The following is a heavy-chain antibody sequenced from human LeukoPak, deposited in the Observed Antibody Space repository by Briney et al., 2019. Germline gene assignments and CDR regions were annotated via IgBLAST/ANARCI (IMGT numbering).Heavy chain of an antibody. D-gene: IGHD4/OR15-4a*01. CDR2: IKQGGSEK. Sequence: GGSLRLSCEASGFTFSRHWMSYVRQAPGKGLEWVADIKQGGSEKYYVDSVKGRFTISRDNDKNSLYLQMNSLRAEDTAVYYCARGPSYGDRSDFLDYWGQGTLVTVSS. CDR3: ARGPSYGDRSDFLDY. V-gene: IGHV3-7*01. CDR1: GFTFSRHW. J-gene: IGHJ4*02.